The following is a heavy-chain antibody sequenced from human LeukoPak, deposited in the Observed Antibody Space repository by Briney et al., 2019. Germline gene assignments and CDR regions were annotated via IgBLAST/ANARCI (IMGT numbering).Heavy chain of an antibody. CDR3: ARVTVGAHRVPDY. CDR1: GGSISSSSYY. D-gene: IGHD1-26*01. V-gene: IGHV4-39*07. J-gene: IGHJ4*02. Sequence: SETLSLTCTVSGGSISSSSYYWGWIRQPPGKGLEWIGSIYYSGSTYYNPSLKSRVTISVDTSKNQFSLKLSSVTAADTAVYYCARVTVGAHRVPDYWGQGTLVTVSS. CDR2: IYYSGST.